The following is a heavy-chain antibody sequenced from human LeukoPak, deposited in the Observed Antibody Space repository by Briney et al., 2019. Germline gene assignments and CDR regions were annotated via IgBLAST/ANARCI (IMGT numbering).Heavy chain of an antibody. CDR2: ISYDGSNK. D-gene: IGHD5-18*01. CDR1: GFTFSSYG. Sequence: PGGSLRLSCAASGFTFSSYGMHWVRQAPGKGLEWVAVISYDGSNKYYADSVKGRFTISRDNSKNTLYLQMNSLRAEDTAVYYCAKALGLWSLFDYWGQGTLVTVSS. CDR3: AKALGLWSLFDY. J-gene: IGHJ4*02. V-gene: IGHV3-30*18.